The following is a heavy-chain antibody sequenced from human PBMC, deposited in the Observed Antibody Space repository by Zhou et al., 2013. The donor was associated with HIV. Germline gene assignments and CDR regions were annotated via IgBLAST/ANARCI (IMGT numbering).Heavy chain of an antibody. CDR1: GLTFSTSA. Sequence: QMQLVQSGPEVKKPGTSVKVSCKASGLTFSTSAVQWVRQARGQRLEWIGWIVVGSGEINYGQRFHERVSITRDMPTSTAYMELSSLRSEDTAVYYCTRGNKYSSGWYFRGVIWFDPWGQGTLVTVSS. D-gene: IGHD6-19*01. V-gene: IGHV1-58*01. CDR3: TRGNKYSSGWYFRGVIWFDP. CDR2: IVVGSGEI. J-gene: IGHJ5*02.